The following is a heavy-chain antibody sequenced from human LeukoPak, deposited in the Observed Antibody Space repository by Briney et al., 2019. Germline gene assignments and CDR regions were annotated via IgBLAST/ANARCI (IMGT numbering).Heavy chain of an antibody. Sequence: PSETLSLTCTVSGGSISSYYWSWIRQPAGKGLEWIGRIYTSGSTNYNPSLKSRVTMSVDTSKNQFSLKLSSVTAADTAVYYCARLKDDYVWGSYRYAFDYWGQGTLVTVSS. CDR2: IYTSGST. CDR3: ARLKDDYVWGSYRYAFDY. V-gene: IGHV4-4*07. CDR1: GGSISSYY. J-gene: IGHJ4*02. D-gene: IGHD3-16*02.